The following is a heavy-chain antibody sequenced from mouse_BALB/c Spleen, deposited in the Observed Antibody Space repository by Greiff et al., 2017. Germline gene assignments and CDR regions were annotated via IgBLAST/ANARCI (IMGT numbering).Heavy chain of an antibody. Sequence: VQLQQSGPQLFRLGAPLKLSCKAFGYSSTSSWRPGVKQSPGQGLEWIGMFDPSDSETRLNQKFKDKATLTVDKSSSTAYMQLSSPTSEDSAVYYCATFTTAYAMDYWGQGTSVTVSS. J-gene: IGHJ4*01. D-gene: IGHD1-2*01. V-gene: IGHV1-59*01. CDR1: GYSSTSSW. CDR2: FDPSDSET. CDR3: ATFTTAYAMDY.